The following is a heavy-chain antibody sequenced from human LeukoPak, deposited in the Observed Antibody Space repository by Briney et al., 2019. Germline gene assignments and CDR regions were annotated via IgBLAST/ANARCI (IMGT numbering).Heavy chain of an antibody. V-gene: IGHV4-59*01. CDR2: IYYSGTT. J-gene: IGHJ4*02. Sequence: SETLSLTCTVSGGSISNYYWSWIRQPPGKGLEWIGYIYYSGTTNYNPSLKSRVTISVDTSKNQFSLKLNPVTAADTAVYYCARGVYIAAAQYGYWGQGTLVTVSS. CDR1: GGSISNYY. D-gene: IGHD6-13*01. CDR3: ARGVYIAAAQYGY.